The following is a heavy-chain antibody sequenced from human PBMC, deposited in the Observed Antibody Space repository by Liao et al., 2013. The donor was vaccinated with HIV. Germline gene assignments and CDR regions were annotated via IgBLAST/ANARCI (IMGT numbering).Heavy chain of an antibody. D-gene: IGHD5-18*01. CDR2: IYTSGST. J-gene: IGHJ4*02. Sequence: QVQLQESGPGLVKPSETLPLTCTVSGGSISNYQWNWIRQPAGKGLEWIGRIYTSGSTNYNPSLKSRVTISVDTSKNQFSLKLSSVTAADTAVYYCSRGSGYSYGRRNDYWAREPWSPSPQ. CDR1: GGSISNYQ. CDR3: SRGSGYSYGRRNDY. V-gene: IGHV4-4*07.